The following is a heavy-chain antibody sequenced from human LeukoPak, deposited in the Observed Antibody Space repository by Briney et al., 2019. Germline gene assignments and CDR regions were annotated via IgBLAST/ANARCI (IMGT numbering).Heavy chain of an antibody. D-gene: IGHD4-23*01. CDR1: GYSISSGFY. V-gene: IGHV4-38-2*02. CDR2: IYHSGST. Sequence: PSETLSLTCTVSGYSISSGFYWGWIRQPPGKGLECIGSIYHSGSTYYNPSLKSRVTISVDTSKNHFSLNLSSVTAADTAMYYCARAVGTSRNFFDYWGQGTLVTVSS. J-gene: IGHJ4*02. CDR3: ARAVGTSRNFFDY.